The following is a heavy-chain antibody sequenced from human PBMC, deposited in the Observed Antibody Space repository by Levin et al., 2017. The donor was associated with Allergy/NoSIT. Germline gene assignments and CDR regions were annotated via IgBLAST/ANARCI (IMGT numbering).Heavy chain of an antibody. CDR1: GFTFSSYG. V-gene: IGHV3-30*18. Sequence: PGGSLRLSCAASGFTFSSYGMHWVRQAPGKGLEWVAVISYDGSNKYYADSVKGRFTISRDNSKNTLYLQMNSLRAEDTAVYYCAKQPWLGSYFDYWGQGTLVTVSS. CDR2: ISYDGSNK. D-gene: IGHD6-19*01. CDR3: AKQPWLGSYFDY. J-gene: IGHJ4*02.